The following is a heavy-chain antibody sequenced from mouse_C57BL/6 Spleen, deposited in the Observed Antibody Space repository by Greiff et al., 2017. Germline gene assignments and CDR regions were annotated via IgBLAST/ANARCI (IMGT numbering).Heavy chain of an antibody. CDR1: GYTFTDYY. CDR3: ARGNCYGSSLGYFDV. V-gene: IGHV1-76*01. J-gene: IGHJ1*03. CDR2: IYPGSGNT. D-gene: IGHD1-1*01. Sequence: VQLQESGAELVRPGASVKLSCKASGYTFTDYYINWVKQRPGQGLEWIARIYPGSGNTYYNEKFKGKATLTAEKSSTTAYMQLSSLTSEDAAVYFCARGNCYGSSLGYFDVWGTGTTVTVSS.